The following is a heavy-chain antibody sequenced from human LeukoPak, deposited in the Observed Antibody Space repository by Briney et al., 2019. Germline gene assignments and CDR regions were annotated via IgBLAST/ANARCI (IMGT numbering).Heavy chain of an antibody. J-gene: IGHJ3*02. CDR3: AKNFFGVVIASAFDI. D-gene: IGHD3-3*01. Sequence: GGSLTLSCAASGFTFSAYGMHWVRQAPGKGLEWVASILYDGSKKFYGDSVKGRFSVYRDNSNYILYLQMNSLRAEDTAVYYCAKNFFGVVIASAFDIWGQGTMVTVSS. V-gene: IGHV3-30*18. CDR1: GFTFSAYG. CDR2: ILYDGSKK.